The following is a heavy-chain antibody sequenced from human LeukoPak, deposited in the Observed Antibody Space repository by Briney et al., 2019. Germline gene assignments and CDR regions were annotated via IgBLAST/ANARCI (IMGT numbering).Heavy chain of an antibody. CDR1: GFTFSSYS. V-gene: IGHV3-48*01. Sequence: GGSLRLSCAASGFTFSSYSMNWVRKAPGKGLEWVSYISSSSSTIYYADSVKGRFTISRDNAKNSLYLQMNSLRAEDTAVYYCARENDYGEDYYYCYYMYVWGKGTTVTVSS. CDR3: ARENDYGEDYYYCYYMYV. J-gene: IGHJ6*03. CDR2: ISSSSSTI. D-gene: IGHD4-17*01.